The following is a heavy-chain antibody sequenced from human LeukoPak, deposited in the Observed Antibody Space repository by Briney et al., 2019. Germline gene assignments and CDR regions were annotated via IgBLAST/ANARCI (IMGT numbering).Heavy chain of an antibody. Sequence: ASVKVSCKASGGTFSSYAISWVRQAPGQGLEWMGGIIPIFGTANYAQKFQGRVTITADESTSTAYMELSSLRSEDTAVYYCARPGKSGEEHGAFDIWGQGTMVTVSS. CDR2: IIPIFGTA. J-gene: IGHJ3*02. V-gene: IGHV1-69*01. CDR1: GGTFSSYA. D-gene: IGHD7-27*01. CDR3: ARPGKSGEEHGAFDI.